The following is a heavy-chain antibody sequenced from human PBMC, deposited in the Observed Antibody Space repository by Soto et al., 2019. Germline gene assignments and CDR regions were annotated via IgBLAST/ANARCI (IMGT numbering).Heavy chain of an antibody. CDR2: IYYAGST. CDR3: ARGNRVSPVYGVTG. CDR1: GGSMFSYY. J-gene: IGHJ6*02. Sequence: SETLSLTRTFSGGSMFSYYWSWLRQPPGRGLEWIGFIYYAGSTQYNPLLNSRVTISVDTPKNQVSLKLSSVTAVDTAVYYCARGNRVSPVYGVTGGGQGTTVTVSS. D-gene: IGHD4-17*01. V-gene: IGHV4-59*01.